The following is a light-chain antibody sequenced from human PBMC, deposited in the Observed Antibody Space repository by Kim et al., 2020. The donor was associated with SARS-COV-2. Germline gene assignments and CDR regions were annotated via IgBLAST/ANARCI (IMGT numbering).Light chain of an antibody. CDR1: QSVSSTY. CDR2: GAS. V-gene: IGKV3-20*01. Sequence: EIVLTQSPATLSLSPGERATLSCRASQSVSSTYLAWYQQKPGQAPRLLIYGASSRATGIPDRFSGSGSGTDFTLTISRLEPEDFAVYYCQQYGSSPPYTFGQGTKLEF. J-gene: IGKJ2*01. CDR3: QQYGSSPPYT.